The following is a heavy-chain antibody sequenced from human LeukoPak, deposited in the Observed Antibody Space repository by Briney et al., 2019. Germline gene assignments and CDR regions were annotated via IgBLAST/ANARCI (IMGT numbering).Heavy chain of an antibody. J-gene: IGHJ3*02. CDR3: AKDGYSSSALLVGAFDI. D-gene: IGHD6-6*01. V-gene: IGHV3-7*01. Sequence: PGGSLRLSCEASGFTFSNYWLTWVRQAPGRGLEWVASIKEDGSEKKYVDSVKGRFTISRDNSKNTLYLQMNSLRTEDTAVYYCAKDGYSSSALLVGAFDIWGQGTMVTVSS. CDR1: GFTFSNYW. CDR2: IKEDGSEK.